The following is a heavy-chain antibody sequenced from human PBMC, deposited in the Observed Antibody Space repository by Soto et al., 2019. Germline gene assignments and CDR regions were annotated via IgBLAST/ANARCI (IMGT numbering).Heavy chain of an antibody. D-gene: IGHD2-21*02. CDR2: IYYTGRT. CDR1: GGSISSYY. Sequence: SETLSLTCTVSGGSISSYYWSWIRQPPGKGLEWIGYIYYTGRTNYNPSLKSRVTISVDTPKNQFSLKLNSVTAADTAVYYCARDLWGYCGTDCYPLDVWGQGTTVTVSS. CDR3: ARDLWGYCGTDCYPLDV. V-gene: IGHV4-59*01. J-gene: IGHJ6*02.